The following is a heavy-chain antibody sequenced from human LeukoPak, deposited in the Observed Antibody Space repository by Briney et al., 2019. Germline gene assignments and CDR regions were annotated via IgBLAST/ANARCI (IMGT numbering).Heavy chain of an antibody. D-gene: IGHD3-9*01. Sequence: GGSLRLSCAASGFTFSSYAMSWGRQAPRRGLEWVSSIIDSGGATYYADSVKGRFTISRDNSKNTLYLQMNSLRAEDTAVYYCAKDRNGDIVTGYKSLDPWGQGTLVTVSS. CDR3: AKDRNGDIVTGYKSLDP. V-gene: IGHV3-23*01. CDR2: IIDSGGAT. CDR1: GFTFSSYA. J-gene: IGHJ5*02.